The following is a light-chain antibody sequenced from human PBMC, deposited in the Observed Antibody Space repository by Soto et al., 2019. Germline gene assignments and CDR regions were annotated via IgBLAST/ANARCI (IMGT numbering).Light chain of an antibody. V-gene: IGKV1-5*03. CDR1: QSISSW. CDR2: KAS. J-gene: IGKJ1*01. Sequence: DIQMTQSPSTLSASVGDRVTITCRASQSISSWLAWYQQKPGKAPKLLIYKASSLESGVPSRFSGSGSGTEVTLTISSLQPDDFATYYCQQYNSYSTFGQWSKVEIK. CDR3: QQYNSYST.